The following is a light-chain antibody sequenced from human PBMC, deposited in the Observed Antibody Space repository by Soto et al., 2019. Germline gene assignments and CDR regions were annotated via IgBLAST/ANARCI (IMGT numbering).Light chain of an antibody. CDR1: QSVSSSY. CDR3: QQYGSSPLST. CDR2: GAS. J-gene: IGKJ3*01. V-gene: IGKV3-20*01. Sequence: EIVLTQSPGTLSLSPGERATLSCRASQSVSSSYLAWYQQKPGQAPRLLIYGASSRATGTPDRFSGSGSGTDFTLTISRLEPEDFAVYYCQQYGSSPLSTFGPGTKVDIK.